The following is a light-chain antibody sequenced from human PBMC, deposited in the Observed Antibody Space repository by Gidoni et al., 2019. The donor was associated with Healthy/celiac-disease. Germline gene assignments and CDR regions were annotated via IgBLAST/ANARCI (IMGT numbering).Light chain of an antibody. V-gene: IGKV1-39*01. CDR1: QSISSY. J-gene: IGKJ2*04. CDR3: QQSYSTLCS. Sequence: DIQMTQSPSSLSASVGDRVTITCRASQSISSYLNWYQQKPGKAPKLLIYAASSLQSGVPSRFSGSGSGTDFTLTISSLQPEDFATYYYQQSYSTLCSFGQGTKLEIK. CDR2: AAS.